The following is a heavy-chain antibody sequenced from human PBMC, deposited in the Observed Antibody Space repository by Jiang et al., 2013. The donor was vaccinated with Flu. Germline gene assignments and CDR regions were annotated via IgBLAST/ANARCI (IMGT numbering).Heavy chain of an antibody. V-gene: IGHV4-59*01. CDR2: IYYSGST. J-gene: IGHJ5*02. CDR3: ARDRGGYCSSTSCYSGFDP. Sequence: GPGLVKPSETLSLTCTVSGGSISSYYWSWIRQPPGKGLEWIGYIYYSGSTNYNPSLKSRVTISVDTSKNQFSLKLSSVTAADTAVYYCARDRGGYCSSTSCYSGFDPWGQGTLVTVSS. D-gene: IGHD2-2*01. CDR1: GGSISSYY.